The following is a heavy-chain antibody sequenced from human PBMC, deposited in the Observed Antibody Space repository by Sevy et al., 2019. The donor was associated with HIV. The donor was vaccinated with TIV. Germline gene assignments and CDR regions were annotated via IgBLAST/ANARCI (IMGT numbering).Heavy chain of an antibody. CDR3: ARKTGTTLIHWFDP. CDR1: GGDMTLDNYS. D-gene: IGHD1-7*01. J-gene: IGHJ5*02. Sequence: SETLSLTCTVSGGDMTLDNYSWGWIRQFPEKGLEWIGYISYNGNTFYNPYLKSRLSMSLDTSKNQFSLELTSVTAADTAVYFCARKTGTTLIHWFDPWGQGSQVTVSS. CDR2: ISYNGNT. V-gene: IGHV4-39*07.